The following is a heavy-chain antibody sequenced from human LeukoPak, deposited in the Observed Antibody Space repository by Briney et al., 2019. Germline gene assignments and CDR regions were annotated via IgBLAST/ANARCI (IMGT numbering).Heavy chain of an antibody. CDR3: AREASIQWELPLGAFDI. J-gene: IGHJ3*02. CDR2: IYTSGST. D-gene: IGHD1-26*01. Sequence: SETLSLTCTVSGGSISSGSYYWSWIRQPAGKGLEWIGRIYTSGSTNYNPSLKSRVTISVDTSKNQFSLKLSSVTAADTAVYYCAREASIQWELPLGAFDIWGQGTMVTVSS. CDR1: GGSISSGSYY. V-gene: IGHV4-61*02.